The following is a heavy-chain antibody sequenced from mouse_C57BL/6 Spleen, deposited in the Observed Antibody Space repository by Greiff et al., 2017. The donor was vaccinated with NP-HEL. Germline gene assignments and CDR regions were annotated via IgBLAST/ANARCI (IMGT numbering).Heavy chain of an antibody. V-gene: IGHV1-22*01. J-gene: IGHJ2*01. CDR1: GYTFTDYN. CDR3: AREYYGSRWGDY. D-gene: IGHD1-1*01. Sequence: EVQLQQSGPELVKPGASVKMSCKASGYTFTDYNMHWVKQSHGKSLEWIGYINPNNGGTSYNQKFKGKATLTVNKSSSTAYMELRSLTSEDSAVYYCAREYYGSRWGDYWGQGTTLTVSS. CDR2: INPNNGGT.